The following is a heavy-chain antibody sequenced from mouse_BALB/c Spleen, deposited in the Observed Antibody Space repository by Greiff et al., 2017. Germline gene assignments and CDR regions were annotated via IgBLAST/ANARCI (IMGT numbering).Heavy chain of an antibody. J-gene: IGHJ4*01. D-gene: IGHD2-4*01. Sequence: VKLVESGPGLVQPSQSLSITCTVSGFSLTSYGVHWVRQSPGKGLEWLGVIWSGGSTDYNAAFISRLSISKDNSKSQVFFKMNSLQADDTAIYYCARNLGDYPYYYAMDYWGQGTSVTVSS. CDR2: IWSGGST. V-gene: IGHV2-4-1*01. CDR3: ARNLGDYPYYYAMDY. CDR1: GFSLTSYG.